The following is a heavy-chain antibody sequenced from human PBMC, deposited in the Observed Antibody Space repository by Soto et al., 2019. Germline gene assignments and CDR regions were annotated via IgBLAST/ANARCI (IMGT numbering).Heavy chain of an antibody. CDR2: ISGSGRNI. V-gene: IGHV3-48*02. CDR1: GFTFSSRS. D-gene: IGHD1-1*01. Sequence: PGGSLRLSCAATGFTFSSRSMNWVRQAPGKGLEWVSYISGSGRNIYNTDSVRGRFTISRDNAKNSLYLQMDSLRDEDTAVYYCARGELDRTIDFWGQGTWVTVSS. CDR3: ARGELDRTIDF. J-gene: IGHJ4*02.